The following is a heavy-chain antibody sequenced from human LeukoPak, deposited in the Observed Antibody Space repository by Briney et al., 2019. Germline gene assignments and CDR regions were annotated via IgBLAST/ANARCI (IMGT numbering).Heavy chain of an antibody. Sequence: PGGSLRLSCAASGFPFSNYGMHWVRQAPGKGLEWVAVISADGIDKYYADSVKGRFTISRDNSKNTLYLQMNSLRAEDTAVYYCARGSWGYFDYGGQGTLVTVSS. D-gene: IGHD1-26*01. CDR2: ISADGIDK. J-gene: IGHJ4*02. CDR3: ARGSWGYFDY. CDR1: GFPFSNYG. V-gene: IGHV3-30*03.